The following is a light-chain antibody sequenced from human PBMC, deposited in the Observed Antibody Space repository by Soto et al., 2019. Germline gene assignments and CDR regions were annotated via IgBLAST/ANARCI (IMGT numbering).Light chain of an antibody. CDR2: GAS. Sequence: EIVLTQSPGTLSLSPGERATLSCRASQSVSSSYLAWYQQKPGQAPRLLIYGASSRATGIPDRFSGSGSGTDFTLTISRLEPEDFAVYYCQQYGSSPPDTFGQGTTLEIK. CDR1: QSVSSSY. CDR3: QQYGSSPPDT. V-gene: IGKV3-20*01. J-gene: IGKJ2*01.